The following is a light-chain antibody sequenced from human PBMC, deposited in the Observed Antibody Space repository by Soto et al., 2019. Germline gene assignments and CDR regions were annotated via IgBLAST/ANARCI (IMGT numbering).Light chain of an antibody. CDR2: DAS. J-gene: IGKJ4*01. CDR1: HNVGNY. V-gene: IGKV3-11*01. CDR3: QQRSIWVT. Sequence: EIVMTQSPATLSLSPGEEATLSCRASHNVGNYLAWYQQKPGQAPRLLIYDASNRASGIPARFSGGGSGTDFTLTISSLEPEDSAVYYCQQRSIWVTFGGGTKVEIK.